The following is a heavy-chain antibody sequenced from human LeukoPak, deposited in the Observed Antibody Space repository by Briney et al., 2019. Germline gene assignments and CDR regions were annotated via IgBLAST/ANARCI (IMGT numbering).Heavy chain of an antibody. D-gene: IGHD2-2*01. CDR2: IRYDGSNK. CDR3: PKDTLIPDIVEVPATLKGDP. Sequence: GGSLRLSCAASGFTFSSYGMHWVRQAPGKGLEWVAFIRYDGSNKYYADSVKGRFTISRDNSKNTLYLQMNSLRAEDTAVYYCPKDTLIPDIVEVPATLKGDPWGKGTLVTVSS. J-gene: IGHJ5*02. CDR1: GFTFSSYG. V-gene: IGHV3-30*02.